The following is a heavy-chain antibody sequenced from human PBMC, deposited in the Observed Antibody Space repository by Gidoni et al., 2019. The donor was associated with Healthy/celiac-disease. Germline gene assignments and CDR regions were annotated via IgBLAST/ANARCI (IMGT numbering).Heavy chain of an antibody. CDR3: ARDLESYPSGQYYFDY. Sequence: QVQLVESGGGVVQPGRSLRLSCAASRFTFSSYGMHWVRQAPGKGLEWVAVIWYDGSNKYYADSVKGRFTISRDNSKNTLYLQMNSLRAEDTAVYYCARDLESYPSGQYYFDYWGQGTLVTVSS. CDR1: RFTFSSYG. CDR2: IWYDGSNK. D-gene: IGHD3-10*01. J-gene: IGHJ4*02. V-gene: IGHV3-33*01.